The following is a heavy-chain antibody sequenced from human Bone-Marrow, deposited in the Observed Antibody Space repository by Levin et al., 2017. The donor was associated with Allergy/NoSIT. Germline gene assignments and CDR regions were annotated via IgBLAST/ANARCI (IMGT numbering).Heavy chain of an antibody. Sequence: ASVKVSCKASGYTFTSYDINWVRQATGQGLEWMGWMNPNSGNTGYAQKFQGRVTMTRNTSISTAYMELSSLRSEDTAVYYCARAGGFVPIGDGTYGDYLDWYFDLWGRGTLVTVSS. CDR2: MNPNSGNT. V-gene: IGHV1-8*01. D-gene: IGHD4-17*01. J-gene: IGHJ2*01. CDR1: GYTFTSYD. CDR3: ARAGGFVPIGDGTYGDYLDWYFDL.